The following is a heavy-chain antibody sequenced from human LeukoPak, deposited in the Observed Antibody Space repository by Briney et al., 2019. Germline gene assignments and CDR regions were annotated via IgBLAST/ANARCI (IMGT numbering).Heavy chain of an antibody. V-gene: IGHV3-48*03. CDR1: GFTFSSFE. CDR3: ARDWYDNSDAFDI. D-gene: IGHD3-9*01. Sequence: GGSLRLSCAASGFTFSSFEMNWVRQAPGKGLEWVSYITSSGSTIYYADSVKGRFTISRDNAKNSLYLQMNSLRAEDTAVYYCARDWYDNSDAFDIWGQGTMVTVSS. J-gene: IGHJ3*02. CDR2: ITSSGSTI.